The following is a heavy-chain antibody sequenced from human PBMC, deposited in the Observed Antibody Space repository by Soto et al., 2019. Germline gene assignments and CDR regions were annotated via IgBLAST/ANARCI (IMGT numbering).Heavy chain of an antibody. CDR1: GGSFSGYY. Sequence: PSETLSLTCTVYGGSFSGYYWSWIRQPPGKGLEWIGEINHSGSTNYNPSLKSRVTISVDTSKNQFSLKLSSVTAADTAVYYCARVPRGSGYHYYYYGMDVWGQGTTVTVSS. J-gene: IGHJ6*02. CDR2: INHSGST. CDR3: ARVPRGSGYHYYYYGMDV. D-gene: IGHD3-22*01. V-gene: IGHV4-34*01.